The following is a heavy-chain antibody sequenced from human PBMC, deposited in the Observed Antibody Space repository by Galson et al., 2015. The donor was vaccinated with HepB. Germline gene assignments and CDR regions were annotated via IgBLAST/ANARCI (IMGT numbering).Heavy chain of an antibody. D-gene: IGHD6-19*01. Sequence: ISGDSVSSNSAAWNWIRQSPSRGLEWLGRTYYRSKWYNDYAVSVKSRITINPDTSKNQFSLQLNSVTPEDTAVYYCAREVGYSSGWYQGYNYGMDVWGQGTTVTVSS. V-gene: IGHV6-1*01. CDR2: TYYRSKWYN. CDR1: GDSVSSNSAA. CDR3: AREVGYSSGWYQGYNYGMDV. J-gene: IGHJ6*02.